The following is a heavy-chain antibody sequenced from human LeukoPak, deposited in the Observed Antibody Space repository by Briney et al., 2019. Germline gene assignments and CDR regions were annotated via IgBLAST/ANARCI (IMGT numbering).Heavy chain of an antibody. D-gene: IGHD2-2*01. J-gene: IGHJ4*02. V-gene: IGHV3-74*01. CDR2: LNSDGSST. CDR3: ARGPGGYCSSTSCSTRFDY. CDR1: GFTFDDYA. Sequence: GGSLRLSCAASGFTFDDYAMHWVRQAPGKGLVWVLSLNSDGSSTSYADSEKGRFTISRDNSKNTLYLQMNSLRAEDTAVYYCARGPGGYCSSTSCSTRFDYWGQGTLVTVSS.